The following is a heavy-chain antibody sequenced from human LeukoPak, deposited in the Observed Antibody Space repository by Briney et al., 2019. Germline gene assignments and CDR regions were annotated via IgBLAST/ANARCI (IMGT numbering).Heavy chain of an antibody. Sequence: PGGSPRLSCAASGFTFSSYAISWVRQAPGKGLEWVSAISGTGGSTYYADSVKGRFTISRDNSKNTLYLQMNSLRAEDTAVYYCAKDLGGGADYWGQGTLVTVSS. CDR2: ISGTGGST. V-gene: IGHV3-23*01. CDR3: AKDLGGGADY. J-gene: IGHJ4*02. D-gene: IGHD1-26*01. CDR1: GFTFSSYA.